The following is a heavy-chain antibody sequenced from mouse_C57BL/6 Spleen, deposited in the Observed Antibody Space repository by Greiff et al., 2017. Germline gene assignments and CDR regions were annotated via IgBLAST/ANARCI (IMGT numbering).Heavy chain of an antibody. CDR1: GYTFTSYW. J-gene: IGHJ4*01. D-gene: IGHD2-14*01. CDR3: ARSGGTDYYAMDY. Sequence: QVHVKQSGAELVRPGSSVKLSCKASGYTFTSYWMHWVKQRPIQGLEWIGNIDPSDSETHYNQKFKDKATLTVDKSSSTAYMQLSSLTSEDSAVYYCARSGGTDYYAMDYWGQGTSVTVSS. V-gene: IGHV1-52*01. CDR2: IDPSDSET.